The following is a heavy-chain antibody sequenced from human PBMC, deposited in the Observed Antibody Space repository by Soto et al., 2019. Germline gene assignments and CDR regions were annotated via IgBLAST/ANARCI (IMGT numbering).Heavy chain of an antibody. V-gene: IGHV3-30*14. Sequence: QVQLVESGGGVVQPGRSLRLSCAASGFTFSTYAMHWVRQAPGKGLEWVAVISYDGSNKYYADSVKGRFTISRDNSKNELDLQMNSLRAEDTAVYYCARDKSPYSSGWHNRHFDYWGQGTLVTVSS. CDR1: GFTFSTYA. J-gene: IGHJ4*02. CDR3: ARDKSPYSSGWHNRHFDY. CDR2: ISYDGSNK. D-gene: IGHD6-19*01.